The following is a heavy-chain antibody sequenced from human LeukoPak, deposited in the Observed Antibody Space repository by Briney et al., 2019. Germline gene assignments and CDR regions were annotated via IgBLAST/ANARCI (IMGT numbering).Heavy chain of an antibody. CDR3: ARVNPPEGRYCSGGSCYLYYYYGMYV. CDR2: INAGNGNR. Sequence: EASVKVSCKASGYTFTSYDMRWVRPAPGQRLEWMGWINAGNGNRKYSQKFQGRVTITRDTSASTAYMELSSLRSEDTAVYYCARVNPPEGRYCSGGSCYLYYYYGMYVWGQGTTVTVSS. D-gene: IGHD2-15*01. V-gene: IGHV1-3*01. J-gene: IGHJ6*02. CDR1: GYTFTSYD.